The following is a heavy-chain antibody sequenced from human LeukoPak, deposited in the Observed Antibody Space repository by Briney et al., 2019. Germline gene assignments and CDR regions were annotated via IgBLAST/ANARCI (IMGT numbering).Heavy chain of an antibody. CDR3: ARHLHYNFLTVYYKGVYYFDY. D-gene: IGHD3-9*01. J-gene: IGHJ4*02. V-gene: IGHV4-39*01. CDR2: IYYSGST. CDR1: GGSISSSSYY. Sequence: SETLSLTCTVSGGSISSSSYYWGWIRQPPGKGLEWIGSIYYSGSTYYNPSLKSRVTISVDTSKNQFSLKLSSVTAADTAVYYCARHLHYNFLTVYYKGVYYFDYWGQETLVTVSS.